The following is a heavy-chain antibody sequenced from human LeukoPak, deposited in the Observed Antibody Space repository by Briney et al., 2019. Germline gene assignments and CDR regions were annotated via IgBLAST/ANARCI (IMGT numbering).Heavy chain of an antibody. CDR3: ARRWIAAAGSYY. V-gene: IGHV4-34*01. Sequence: SETLSLTCAVYGGSFSGYYWSWIRQPPGKGLEWIGEINHSGSTNYNPSLKSRVTISVDTSKNQFSLKLNSVTAADTAVYYCARRWIAAAGSYYWGQGTLVTVSS. CDR1: GGSFSGYY. J-gene: IGHJ4*02. D-gene: IGHD6-13*01. CDR2: INHSGST.